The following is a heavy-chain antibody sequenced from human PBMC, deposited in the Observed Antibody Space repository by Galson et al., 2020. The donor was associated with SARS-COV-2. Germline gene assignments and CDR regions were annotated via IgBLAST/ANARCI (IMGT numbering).Heavy chain of an antibody. CDR2: ISYEGSNK. D-gene: IGHD3-10*02. V-gene: IGHV3-30*18. J-gene: IGHJ6*02. CDR3: AKRPKLFEMWPYGMDV. Sequence: QLGESLKISCAASGFTFSNYGMHWVRQAPGKGLEWMAVISYEGSNKYYADSVRGRFFISRDNSKNTLYLQMDSLRAEDTAVYYCAKRPKLFEMWPYGMDVWGQGSTGTVSS. CDR1: GFTFSNYG.